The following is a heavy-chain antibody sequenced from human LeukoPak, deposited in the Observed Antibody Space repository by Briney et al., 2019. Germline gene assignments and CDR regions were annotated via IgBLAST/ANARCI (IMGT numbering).Heavy chain of an antibody. D-gene: IGHD3-3*01. Sequence: SETLSLTCTVSGGSISSYYWSWIRQPPGKGLEWIGYIYYSGSTNYNPSLKSRVTISVDTSKNQFSLKLSSVTAADTAVHYCARDKGYYDFWSGYSYYYYGMDVWGQGTRSPSP. CDR1: GGSISSYY. J-gene: IGHJ6*02. CDR2: IYYSGST. V-gene: IGHV4-59*01. CDR3: ARDKGYYDFWSGYSYYYYGMDV.